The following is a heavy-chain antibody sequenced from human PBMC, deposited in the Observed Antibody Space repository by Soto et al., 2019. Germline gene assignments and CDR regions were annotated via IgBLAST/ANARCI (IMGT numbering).Heavy chain of an antibody. CDR2: IYYSGST. CDR1: GDSVRSGGYY. V-gene: IGHV4-31*03. CDR3: AREPTSLSGAYDI. J-gene: IGHJ3*02. D-gene: IGHD1-1*01. Sequence: SETLSLTCTVSGDSVRSGGYYWSWIRQHPGKGLEWIGYIYYSGSTYYNPSLASRITISVDTSENQFSLKLGSVTAADTAVYYCAREPTSLSGAYDIWGQGTMVTVSS.